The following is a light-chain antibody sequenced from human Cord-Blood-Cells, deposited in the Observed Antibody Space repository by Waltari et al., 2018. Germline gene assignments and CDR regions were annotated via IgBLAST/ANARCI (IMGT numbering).Light chain of an antibody. CDR3: SSYTSSSTWV. J-gene: IGLJ3*02. Sequence: QSALTQPASVSGSPGQSITISCTGTRSDFGGYNYVSWYQQHPGKAPKLMIYDVSNRPSGVSNRFSGSKSGNTASLTISGLQAEDEADYYCSSYTSSSTWVFGGGTKLTVL. CDR1: RSDFGGYNY. V-gene: IGLV2-14*03. CDR2: DVS.